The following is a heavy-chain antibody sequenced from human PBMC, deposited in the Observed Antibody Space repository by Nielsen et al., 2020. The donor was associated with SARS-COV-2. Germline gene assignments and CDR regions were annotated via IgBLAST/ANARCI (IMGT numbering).Heavy chain of an antibody. CDR3: ARGNSSSWFDY. Sequence: GESLKISCAAAGFSFDTYAMHWVRQAPGKGLEWLAIISGDGDRTYYADSVKGRFTISRDNAKNSLYLQMNSLRAEDTAVYYCARGNSSSWFDYWGQGTLVTVSS. CDR2: ISGDGDRT. J-gene: IGHJ4*02. D-gene: IGHD6-13*01. V-gene: IGHV3-30*04. CDR1: GFSFDTYA.